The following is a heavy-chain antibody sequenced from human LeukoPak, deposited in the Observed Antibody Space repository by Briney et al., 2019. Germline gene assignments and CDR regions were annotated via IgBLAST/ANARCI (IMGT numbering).Heavy chain of an antibody. Sequence: GGSLRLSCAASGFTFSSYSMNWVRQAPGKGLEWVSSISSSSSYIYYADSVKGRFTISRDNAKNSLYLQMNSLRAEDTAVYYCARPELPGWSVLSDFWGQGTLVTVSS. CDR2: ISSSSSYI. V-gene: IGHV3-21*01. J-gene: IGHJ4*02. CDR1: GFTFSSYS. D-gene: IGHD2-15*01. CDR3: ARPELPGWSVLSDF.